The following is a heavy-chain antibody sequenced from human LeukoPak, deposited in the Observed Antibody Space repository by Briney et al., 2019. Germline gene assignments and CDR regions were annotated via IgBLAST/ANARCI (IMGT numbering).Heavy chain of an antibody. J-gene: IGHJ6*03. Sequence: GGSLRLSCAASGFTFSSYAMHWVRRAPGEGLEWVAVISYDGSNKYYADSAKGRFTISRDNSKNTLYLQMNSLRAEDTAVYYCARVPVPAAIKDYYYMDVWGKGTTVTVSS. V-gene: IGHV3-30*14. CDR2: ISYDGSNK. CDR1: GFTFSSYA. D-gene: IGHD2-2*02. CDR3: ARVPVPAAIKDYYYMDV.